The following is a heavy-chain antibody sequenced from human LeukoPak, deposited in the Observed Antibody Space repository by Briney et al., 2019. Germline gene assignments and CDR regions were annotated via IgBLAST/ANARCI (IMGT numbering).Heavy chain of an antibody. J-gene: IGHJ4*02. CDR3: AGDLFGSYDSLDY. Sequence: SETLSLTCSVSGGSIRSYYWSWIRQPPGKGLEWIGYTYYSGSTNYNPSLKSRVTISVDTSKNQFSLRLSSVTAADTAVYYCAGDLFGSYDSLDYWGQGTLVTVSS. D-gene: IGHD1-26*01. CDR1: GGSIRSYY. V-gene: IGHV4-59*01. CDR2: TYYSGST.